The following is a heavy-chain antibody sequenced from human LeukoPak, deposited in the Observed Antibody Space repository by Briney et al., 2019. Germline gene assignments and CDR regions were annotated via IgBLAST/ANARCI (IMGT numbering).Heavy chain of an antibody. Sequence: GASVKVSCKASGGTFSSYAISWVRQAPGQGLEWMGGIIPIFGTANYAQKFQGRVTITTDESTSTAYMELSSLRSEDTAVYYCASSKLIPRRYFQHWGQGTLVTVSS. J-gene: IGHJ1*01. D-gene: IGHD1-1*01. CDR2: IIPIFGTA. V-gene: IGHV1-69*05. CDR3: ASSKLIPRRYFQH. CDR1: GGTFSSYA.